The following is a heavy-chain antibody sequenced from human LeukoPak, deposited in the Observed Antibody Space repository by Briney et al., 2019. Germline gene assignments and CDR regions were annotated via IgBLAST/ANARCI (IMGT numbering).Heavy chain of an antibody. CDR3: AKALDTYGYMRFDY. Sequence: PGGSLRLSCATSGFTFVSYAMTWVRQAPGKGLEWVSAINGGGDTTYYADSAKGRFTVSRDRSTNTLFLQMSSLRAADSSMYYCAKALDTYGYMRFDYWGQGTLDTVSS. J-gene: IGHJ4*02. CDR2: INGGGDTT. CDR1: GFTFVSYA. D-gene: IGHD5-24*01. V-gene: IGHV3-23*01.